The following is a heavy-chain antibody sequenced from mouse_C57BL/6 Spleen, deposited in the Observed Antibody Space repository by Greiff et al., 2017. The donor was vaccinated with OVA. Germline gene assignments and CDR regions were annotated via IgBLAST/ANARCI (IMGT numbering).Heavy chain of an antibody. V-gene: IGHV1-85*01. Sequence: VQLQQSGPELVKPGDSVKLSCKASGYTFTSYDINWVKQRPGQGLEWIGWIYPRDGSPKYNEKFKGKATLTVDTSSSTAYMELHSLTSEDSAVYFCARRWDVGYWGQGTTLTVSS. CDR3: ARRWDVGY. D-gene: IGHD4-1*01. CDR1: GYTFTSYD. CDR2: IYPRDGSP. J-gene: IGHJ2*01.